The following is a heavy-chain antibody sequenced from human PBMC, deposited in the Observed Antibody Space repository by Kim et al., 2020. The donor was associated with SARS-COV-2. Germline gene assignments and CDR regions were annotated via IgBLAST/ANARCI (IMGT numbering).Heavy chain of an antibody. D-gene: IGHD3-22*01. V-gene: IGHV5-51*01. Sequence: GESLKISCKGSAYPFTRYWIGWVRQMPGKGLEWMGIIYPGDSDTRYSPSFQGQVTISADTSINTAYLQWSSLKASDTAIYYCARRRDYSDSSAYGFDYWGQGTLVIASS. CDR3: ARRRDYSDSSAYGFDY. J-gene: IGHJ4*02. CDR1: AYPFTRYW. CDR2: IYPGDSDT.